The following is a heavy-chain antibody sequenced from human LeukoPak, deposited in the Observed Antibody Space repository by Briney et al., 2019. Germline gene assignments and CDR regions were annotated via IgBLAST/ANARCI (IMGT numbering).Heavy chain of an antibody. J-gene: IGHJ4*02. CDR2: IYYSGST. D-gene: IGHD6-19*01. CDR1: GGSISSYY. CDR3: ARGGWVSSFDF. V-gene: IGHV4-59*01. Sequence: RSSETLSLTCTVSGGSISSYYWNWIRQPPGKGLEWTGYIYYSGSTNYNPSLKSRVTISVDTSKNQFSLKLSSVTAANTAVYYCARGGWVSSFDFWGQGTLVTVSS.